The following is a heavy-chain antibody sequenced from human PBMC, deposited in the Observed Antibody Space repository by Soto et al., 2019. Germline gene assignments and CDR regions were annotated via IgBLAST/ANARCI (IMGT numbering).Heavy chain of an antibody. V-gene: IGHV1-69*13. CDR2: IIPVFGTA. CDR1: GGTFSSYA. CDR3: AREVRWAFDI. Sequence: SVKVSCKASGGTFSSYAISWVRQAPGQGLEWMGGIIPVFGTANYAQKFQGRVTITADESTSTAYMELSSLRSEDTAVYYCAREVRWAFDIWGQGTMVTVSS. J-gene: IGHJ3*02. D-gene: IGHD2-15*01.